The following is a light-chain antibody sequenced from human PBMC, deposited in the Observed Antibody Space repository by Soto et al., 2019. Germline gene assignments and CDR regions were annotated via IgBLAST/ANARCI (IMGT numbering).Light chain of an antibody. V-gene: IGKV3-20*01. CDR3: QQFGSSPWT. CDR2: GAY. Sequence: EIVLTQSPATLSLSPGERATLSCRASQSVSSSYLSWHQQTPLQAPSPLIYGAYSMAIGIPARFSGSGSGTDFTLTISSLEPEDFAVYYCQQFGSSPWTFGEGTKVEI. J-gene: IGKJ1*01. CDR1: QSVSSSY.